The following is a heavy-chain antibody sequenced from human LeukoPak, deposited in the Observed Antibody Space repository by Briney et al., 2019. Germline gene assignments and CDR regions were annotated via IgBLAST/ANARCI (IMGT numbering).Heavy chain of an antibody. CDR3: ARDRTWWDY. CDR2: IKQDGSEK. J-gene: IGHJ4*02. D-gene: IGHD2-15*01. CDR1: GFTFRNYW. Sequence: GGSLRLSCRASGFTFRNYWMSWVRQAPGKGLEWVANIKQDGSEKYYVDSVKGRFTISRDNAKNLLYLQMKSLRAEDTAVYYCARDRTWWDYWGQGTLVTVSS. V-gene: IGHV3-7*03.